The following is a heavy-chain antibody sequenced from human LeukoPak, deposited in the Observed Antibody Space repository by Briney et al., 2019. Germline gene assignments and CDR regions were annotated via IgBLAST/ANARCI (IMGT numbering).Heavy chain of an antibody. Sequence: SETLSLTCAVYGGSFSGYYWSWIRQPPGKGLEWIGEINHSGSANYNPSLKSRVTISVDTSKNQFSLKLSSVTAADTAVYYCARDLGLRYYYDSSGYYLSDAFDIWGQGTMVTVSS. J-gene: IGHJ3*02. CDR1: GGSFSGYY. D-gene: IGHD3-22*01. V-gene: IGHV4-34*01. CDR3: ARDLGLRYYYDSSGYYLSDAFDI. CDR2: INHSGSA.